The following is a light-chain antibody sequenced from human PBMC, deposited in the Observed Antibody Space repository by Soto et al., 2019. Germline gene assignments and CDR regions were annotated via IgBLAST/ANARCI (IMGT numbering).Light chain of an antibody. Sequence: FVWTHSTATLSLSPGERATLSSRTSLSVSVYLDWYQQKPGQAPRLLISDASNRATGIPARFSGSGSGTDFTLTISRLEPEDFVVYYCQQYGSSGTFGQRTKVDIK. CDR2: DAS. CDR1: LSVSVY. J-gene: IGKJ1*01. CDR3: QQYGSSGT. V-gene: IGKV3-20*01.